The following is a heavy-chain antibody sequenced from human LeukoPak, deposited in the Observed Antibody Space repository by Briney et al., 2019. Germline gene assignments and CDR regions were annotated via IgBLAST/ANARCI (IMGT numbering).Heavy chain of an antibody. CDR3: ARTPGGMDV. CDR2: IYYSGSS. J-gene: IGHJ6*02. Sequence: SETLSLTCTVSGGSIRSYYWSWIRQPPGKGLEWIGYIYYSGSSIYNPSLQSRVTISVDTSKNQFSLNLNSVTAADTAVYYCARTPGGMDVWGQGTTVTVSS. V-gene: IGHV4-59*01. CDR1: GGSIRSYY.